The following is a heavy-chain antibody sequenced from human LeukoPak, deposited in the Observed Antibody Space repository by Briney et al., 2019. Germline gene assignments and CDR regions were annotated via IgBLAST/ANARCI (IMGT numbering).Heavy chain of an antibody. CDR2: IYSGGSK. CDR1: GFTVSNSY. J-gene: IGHJ4*02. Sequence: PGGSLRLSCAASGFTVSNSYMSWVRQAPGKGLEWVSVIYSGGSKYYADSVKGRFTISSGNSKNTLYLQRNRLSAEDTAMYFCAKRGNCGYSLDYWGQGTLVTVSS. V-gene: IGHV3-53*01. D-gene: IGHD3-22*01. CDR3: AKRGNCGYSLDY.